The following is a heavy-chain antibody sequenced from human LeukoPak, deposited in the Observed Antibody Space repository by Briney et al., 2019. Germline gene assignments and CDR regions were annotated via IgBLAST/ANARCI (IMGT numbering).Heavy chain of an antibody. J-gene: IGHJ5*02. Sequence: ASVKVSCKASGYTFTSYAMHWVRQAPGQRLEWMGWINAGNGNTKYSQEFQGRVTITRDTSASTAYMELSSLRSEDMAVYYCARGSRGRAHIVVVTAIRFGGSAVWFDPWGQGTLVIVSS. V-gene: IGHV1-3*03. CDR3: ARGSRGRAHIVVVTAIRFGGSAVWFDP. CDR2: INAGNGNT. CDR1: GYTFTSYA. D-gene: IGHD2-21*02.